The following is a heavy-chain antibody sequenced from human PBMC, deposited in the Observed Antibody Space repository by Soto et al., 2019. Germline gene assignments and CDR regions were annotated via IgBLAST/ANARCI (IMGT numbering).Heavy chain of an antibody. CDR2: IWYDGSNK. J-gene: IGHJ5*02. D-gene: IGHD3-10*01. CDR3: ARSGNYYGSGSYYNYYNWFDP. CDR1: GFTFSSYG. Sequence: GSLRLSCAASGFTFSSYGMHWVRQAPGKGLEWVAVIWYDGSNKYYADSVKGRFTISRDNSKNTLYLQMNSLRAEDTAVYYCARSGNYYGSGSYYNYYNWFDPWGQGT. V-gene: IGHV3-33*01.